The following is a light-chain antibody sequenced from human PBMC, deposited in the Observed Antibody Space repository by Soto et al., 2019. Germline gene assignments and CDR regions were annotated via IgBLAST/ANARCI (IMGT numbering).Light chain of an antibody. CDR3: QQYGRSPFT. Sequence: EIVLTQSPGTLSLSPGERATLSCRASQSVSSSYLAWYQQKAGQAPRLLIYGASGRATGNPGRFSGSGSGTDFTLTISRLEPEDFAVYYCQQYGRSPFTFGPGTKVDIK. CDR2: GAS. CDR1: QSVSSSY. V-gene: IGKV3-20*01. J-gene: IGKJ3*01.